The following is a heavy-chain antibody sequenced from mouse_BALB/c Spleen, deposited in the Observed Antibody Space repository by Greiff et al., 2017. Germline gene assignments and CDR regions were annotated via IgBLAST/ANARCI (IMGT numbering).Heavy chain of an antibody. CDR1: GYTFTSYW. CDR3: ARGTHFDY. J-gene: IGHJ2*01. D-gene: IGHD3-3*01. CDR2: IFPGTGTT. V-gene: IGHV1S132*01. Sequence: QVHVKQSGAELVKPGASVKLSCKTSGYTFTSYWIQWVKQRPGQGLGWIGEIFPGTGTTYYNEKFKGKATLTIDTSSSTAYMQLSSLTSEDSAVYFCARGTHFDYWGQGTTLTVSS.